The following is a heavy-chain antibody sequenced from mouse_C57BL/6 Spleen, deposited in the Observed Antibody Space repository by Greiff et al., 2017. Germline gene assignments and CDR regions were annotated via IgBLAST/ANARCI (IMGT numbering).Heavy chain of an antibody. V-gene: IGHV1-69*01. Sequence: QVQLQQPGAELVMPGASVKLSCKASGYTFTSYWMHWVKQRPGQGLEWIGEIDPSDSYTNYNQKFKGKSTLTVDKSSSTAYMQLSSLTSADSAVYYCARAHYGSRYAMDYWGQGTSVTVSS. CDR3: ARAHYGSRYAMDY. J-gene: IGHJ4*01. CDR2: IDPSDSYT. CDR1: GYTFTSYW. D-gene: IGHD1-1*01.